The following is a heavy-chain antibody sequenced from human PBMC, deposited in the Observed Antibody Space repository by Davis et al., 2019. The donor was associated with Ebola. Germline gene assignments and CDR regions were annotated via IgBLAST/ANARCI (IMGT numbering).Heavy chain of an antibody. CDR2: IYPGDSDT. CDR3: ARLYGSGSYLSPYGMDV. D-gene: IGHD3-10*01. CDR1: GYRFSIYW. Sequence: GESLKISCKGSGYRFSIYWIGWVRQMPGKGLEWMGIIYPGDSDTRYSPSFQGQVTISADKSISTAYLQWSSLKASDTAVYYCARLYGSGSYLSPYGMDVWGQGTTVTVSS. V-gene: IGHV5-51*01. J-gene: IGHJ6*02.